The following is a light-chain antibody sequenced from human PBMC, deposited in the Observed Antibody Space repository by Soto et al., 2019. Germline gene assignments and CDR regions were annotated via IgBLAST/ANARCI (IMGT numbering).Light chain of an antibody. J-gene: IGKJ4*01. V-gene: IGKV2-28*01. CDR2: SAS. Sequence: DIVMTQSPLSLPVTPGEPASISCRSSQSLLHSNGYTYLDWYLQKPGQSPQLLSYSASNRASGDPDRFSGSGSGTDFTLTISRVEAEDVGVYYFMQALQTPLTFGGGTKVEIK. CDR3: MQALQTPLT. CDR1: QSLLHSNGYTY.